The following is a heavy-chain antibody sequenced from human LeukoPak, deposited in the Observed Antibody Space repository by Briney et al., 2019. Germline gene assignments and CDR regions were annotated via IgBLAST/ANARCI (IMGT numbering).Heavy chain of an antibody. CDR2: ISGSGGST. Sequence: PGGSLRLSCAASGFTFRSFAMSWVRQAPGKGVEWVSAISGSGGSTYYADSVKGGFTISRDNSKNTLYLQMNSLRAEDTAVYYCVKELDSSGYFDFWGQGTLVTVSS. V-gene: IGHV3-23*01. J-gene: IGHJ4*02. CDR1: GFTFRSFA. D-gene: IGHD3-22*01. CDR3: VKELDSSGYFDF.